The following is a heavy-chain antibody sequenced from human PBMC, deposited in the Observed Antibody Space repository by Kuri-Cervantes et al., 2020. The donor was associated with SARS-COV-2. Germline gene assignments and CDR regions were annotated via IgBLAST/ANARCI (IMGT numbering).Heavy chain of an antibody. CDR3: ARIGGSSGLSRYYYGMDV. CDR1: GFSLSIARRG. V-gene: IGHV2-26*01. J-gene: IGHJ6*02. Sequence: SGPTLVKPTQTLTLTCSVSGFSLSIARRGVSWSRQPPWKARKRLAHIFSNDEKSYSTSLKSRLTISKDTSKSQVVLTMTNMAPVDTATYYCARIGGSSGLSRYYYGMDVWGQGTTVTVSS. CDR2: IFSNDEK. D-gene: IGHD3-22*01.